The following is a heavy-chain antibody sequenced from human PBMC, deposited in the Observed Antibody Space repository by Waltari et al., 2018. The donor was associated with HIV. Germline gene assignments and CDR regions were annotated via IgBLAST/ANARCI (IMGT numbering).Heavy chain of an antibody. CDR2: IKQDGSEK. Sequence: EVQLVASGGGLVQPGGSLRLSCAASGFTFSSYWMSWVRQAPGKGLEWVANIKQDGSEKYYVDSVKGRFTISRDNAKNSLYLQMNSLRAEDTAVYYCARDRYSSGWCIDYWGQGTLVTVSS. CDR1: GFTFSSYW. CDR3: ARDRYSSGWCIDY. J-gene: IGHJ4*02. V-gene: IGHV3-7*01. D-gene: IGHD6-19*01.